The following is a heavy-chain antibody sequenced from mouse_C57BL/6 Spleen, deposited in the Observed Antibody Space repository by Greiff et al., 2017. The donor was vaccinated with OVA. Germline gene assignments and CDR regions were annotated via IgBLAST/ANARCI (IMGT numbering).Heavy chain of an antibody. CDR1: GYTFTGYW. D-gene: IGHD2-1*01. CDR2: ILPGSGST. V-gene: IGHV1-9*01. J-gene: IGHJ4*01. Sequence: VKLVESGAELMKPGASVKLSCKATGYTFTGYWIEWVKQRPGHGLEWIGEILPGSGSTNYNEKFKGKATFTADTSSNTAYMQLSSLTTEDSAIYYCERRTYYGNDYYAMDYWGQGTSVTVSS. CDR3: ERRTYYGNDYYAMDY.